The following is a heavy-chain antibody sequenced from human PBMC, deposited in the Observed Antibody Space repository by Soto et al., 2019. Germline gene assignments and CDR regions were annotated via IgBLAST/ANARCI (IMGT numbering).Heavy chain of an antibody. J-gene: IGHJ4*02. D-gene: IGHD1-1*01. Sequence: PSETLSLTCTVSGGSISSSSYYWGWIRQPPGKGLEWIGGIYYSGSTYYNPSLKSRVTISVDTSKNQFSLNLRSVTAADTAVYYCARRHAPRYTTGNNHFDFWGQGSLVTVSS. CDR2: IYYSGST. CDR3: ARRHAPRYTTGNNHFDF. CDR1: GGSISSSSYY. V-gene: IGHV4-39*01.